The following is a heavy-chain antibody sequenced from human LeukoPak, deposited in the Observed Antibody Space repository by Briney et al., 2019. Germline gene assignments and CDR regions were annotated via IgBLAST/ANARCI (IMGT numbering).Heavy chain of an antibody. J-gene: IGHJ5*02. Sequence: GASVKVSCKASGGTFSSYAISWVRQAPGQGLEWMGGIIPIFGTANYAQKFQGRVTMTTDTSTSTAYMELRSLRSDDTAVYYCARGDESGIAAAGTTFDPWGQGTLVTVSS. V-gene: IGHV1-69*05. CDR3: ARGDESGIAAAGTTFDP. CDR1: GGTFSSYA. CDR2: IIPIFGTA. D-gene: IGHD6-13*01.